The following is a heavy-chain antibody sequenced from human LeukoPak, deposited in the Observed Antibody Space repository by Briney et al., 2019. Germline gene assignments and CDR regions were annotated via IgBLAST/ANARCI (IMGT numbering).Heavy chain of an antibody. D-gene: IGHD3-22*01. CDR2: ISGNGHQT. V-gene: IGHV3-23*01. Sequence: GGSLRLSCSASGFAFSRFAMTWVRHLPGKGLDWVSSISGNGHQTYYGDSVKGRFSVSRDNSKNILYLQMDSLRADDSALYYCAKDANYYDSSGYLIPFDYWGQATLVTVSS. CDR1: GFAFSRFA. CDR3: AKDANYYDSSGYLIPFDY. J-gene: IGHJ4*02.